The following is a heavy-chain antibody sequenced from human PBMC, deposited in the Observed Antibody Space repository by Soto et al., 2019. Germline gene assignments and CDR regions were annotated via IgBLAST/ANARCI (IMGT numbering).Heavy chain of an antibody. CDR3: ARGGRHRHAFDI. V-gene: IGHV4-34*01. CDR2: INHSGST. J-gene: IGHJ3*02. Sequence: QVQLQQWGAGLLKPSETLSLTCAVYGGSFSGYYWSWIRQPPGKGLGWIGEINHSGSTNYNPSLKSRVSIPADTSKNQFSLKLSSVTAADTAVYYCARGGRHRHAFDIWGQGTMVTVSS. CDR1: GGSFSGYY.